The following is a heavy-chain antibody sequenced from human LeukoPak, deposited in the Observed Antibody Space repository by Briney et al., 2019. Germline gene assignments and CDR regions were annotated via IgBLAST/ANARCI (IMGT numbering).Heavy chain of an antibody. CDR2: IYYSGST. CDR1: GGSISSYY. Sequence: PSETLSLTCTVSGGSISSYYWSWIRQPPGKGLEWIGYIYYSGSTNYNPSLKSRVTISVDTSKNQFSLKLSSVTAADTAVYYCARGSHYDFWSGYYNYWGQGTLVTVSS. J-gene: IGHJ4*02. D-gene: IGHD3-3*01. CDR3: ARGSHYDFWSGYYNY. V-gene: IGHV4-59*08.